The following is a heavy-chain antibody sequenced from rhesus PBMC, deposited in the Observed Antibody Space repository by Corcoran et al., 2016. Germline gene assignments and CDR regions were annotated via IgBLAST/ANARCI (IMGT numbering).Heavy chain of an antibody. D-gene: IGHD3-16*01. Sequence: QLQLQESGPGLVKPSETLSVTCAVSSGSISSSYWSWLRQAPGKGLELIGYIYGSGISTNYNPSLKSRVTLSVDTSKNQFSLKLSSVTAADTAVYYCVRGPYSGSTLDYWGQGVLVTVSS. CDR2: IYGSGIST. V-gene: IGHV4-169*01. CDR1: SGSISSSY. CDR3: VRGPYSGSTLDY. J-gene: IGHJ4*01.